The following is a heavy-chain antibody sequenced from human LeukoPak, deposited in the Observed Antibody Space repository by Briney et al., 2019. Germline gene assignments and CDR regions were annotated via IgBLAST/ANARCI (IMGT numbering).Heavy chain of an antibody. Sequence: PSETLSLTCTVSGVSISSYYWSWIRQPPGKGLEWIGFIHVSGTTNYRPSLRSRVTISLDTSKNQVSLNLTSVTAADTAVFYCARRHGSNWFFDLWGRGTLVTVTS. CDR2: IHVSGTT. V-gene: IGHV4-59*08. CDR1: GVSISSYY. D-gene: IGHD5-24*01. CDR3: ARRHGSNWFFDL. J-gene: IGHJ2*01.